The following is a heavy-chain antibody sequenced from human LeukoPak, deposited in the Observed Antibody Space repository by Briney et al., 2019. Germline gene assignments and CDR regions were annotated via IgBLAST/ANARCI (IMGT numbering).Heavy chain of an antibody. J-gene: IGHJ4*02. CDR1: GGTFSSYA. CDR3: ARGRGEASFWSGYYTGILDY. D-gene: IGHD3-3*01. CDR2: IIPIFGTA. V-gene: IGHV1-69*05. Sequence: SVKVSCKASGGTFSSYAISWVRQAPGQGLEWMGGIIPIFGTADYAQKFQGRVTITRNTSISTAYMELSSLRSEDTAVYYCARGRGEASFWSGYYTGILDYWGQGTLVTVSS.